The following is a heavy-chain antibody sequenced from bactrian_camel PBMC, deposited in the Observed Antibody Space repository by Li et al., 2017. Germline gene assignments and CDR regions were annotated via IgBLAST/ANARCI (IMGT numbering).Heavy chain of an antibody. CDR2: LYTGGGST. J-gene: IGHJ4*01. Sequence: VQLVESGGGSVLAGGSLRLSCAASGYTLTINRLGWFRQAPGKDREGIASLYTGGGSTYYADSVKGRFTISQDNAKSTIYLQIDSLKPDDTAMYYCAARTDSDCGIWHLATAGYFRYWGQGTQVTVS. CDR3: AARTDSDCGIWHLATAGYFRY. V-gene: IGHV3S54*01. CDR1: GYTLTINR. D-gene: IGHD2*01.